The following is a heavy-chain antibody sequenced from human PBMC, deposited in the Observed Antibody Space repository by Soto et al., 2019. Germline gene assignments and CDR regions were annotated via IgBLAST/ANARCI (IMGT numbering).Heavy chain of an antibody. V-gene: IGHV3-48*02. CDR1: GFTFSSHS. CDR3: VRDSRRGYGMDV. Sequence: GSLRLSCVASGFTFSSHSMNWVRQAPGKGLEWVSYISGGSKSIYYAASVKGRFTISRDNAKNSLYLEMNSLRDEDTAVYSCVRDSRRGYGMDVWGPGTTVTVSS. J-gene: IGHJ6*02. CDR2: ISGGSKSI. D-gene: IGHD3-10*01.